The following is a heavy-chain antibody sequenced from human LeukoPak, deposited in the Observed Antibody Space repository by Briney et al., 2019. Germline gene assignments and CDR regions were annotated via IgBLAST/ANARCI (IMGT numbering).Heavy chain of an antibody. J-gene: IGHJ5*02. CDR2: IWYDGSNK. CDR3: AKDPGVVVAATGWFDP. V-gene: IGHV3-33*06. CDR1: GFTFSSYG. Sequence: GGSLRLSCAASGFTFSSYGMHWVRQAPGKGLEWVAVIWYDGSNKYYADSVKGRFTISRDNSKNTLYLQMNSLRAEDTAVYYCAKDPGVVVAATGWFDPWGQGTLVTVS. D-gene: IGHD2-15*01.